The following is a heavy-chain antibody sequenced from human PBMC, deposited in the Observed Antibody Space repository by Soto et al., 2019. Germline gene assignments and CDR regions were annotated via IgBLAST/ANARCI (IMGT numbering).Heavy chain of an antibody. D-gene: IGHD3-22*01. CDR2: ISGSGGST. J-gene: IGHJ4*02. V-gene: IGHV3-23*01. CDR3: AKSRDYYDSSGYYY. Sequence: QPGGSLRLSCAASGFTFSSYAMSWVRQAPGKGLEWVSAISGSGGSTYYADSVKGRFTISRDNSKNTLYLQMNSLRAEDTAVYYCAKSRDYYDSSGYYYWGQGTLVTVSS. CDR1: GFTFSSYA.